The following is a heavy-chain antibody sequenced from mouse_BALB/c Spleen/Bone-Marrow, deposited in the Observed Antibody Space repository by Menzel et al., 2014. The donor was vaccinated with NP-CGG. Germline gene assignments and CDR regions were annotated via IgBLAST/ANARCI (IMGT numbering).Heavy chain of an antibody. Sequence: EVQVVESGGGLVQPKGSLKLSCAASGFTFNTYAMNWVRQVPGKGLEWVARIRSKSNNYATYYADSVKDRFTISRDDSQTMLYLQMNNLKTEDTDMYYCVRQGDGYYNWYFDVWGAGTPVTVSS. CDR1: GFTFNTYA. J-gene: IGHJ1*01. D-gene: IGHD2-3*01. CDR2: IRSKSNNYAT. V-gene: IGHV10-1*02. CDR3: VRQGDGYYNWYFDV.